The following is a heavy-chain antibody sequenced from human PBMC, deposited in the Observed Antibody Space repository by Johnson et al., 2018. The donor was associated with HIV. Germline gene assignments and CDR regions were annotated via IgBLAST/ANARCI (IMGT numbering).Heavy chain of an antibody. Sequence: QVQLVESGGGVVQPGRSLRLSCAASGFTFSSYAMHWVRQAPGKGLEWVAVISYDGSNKYYADSVKGRFTISRDNSMHTLYLQMNSLRAEDTAVYSCAGQVRAFDIWGQGTMVTVSS. J-gene: IGHJ3*02. CDR2: ISYDGSNK. CDR3: AGQVRAFDI. V-gene: IGHV3-30*04. D-gene: IGHD6-19*01. CDR1: GFTFSSYA.